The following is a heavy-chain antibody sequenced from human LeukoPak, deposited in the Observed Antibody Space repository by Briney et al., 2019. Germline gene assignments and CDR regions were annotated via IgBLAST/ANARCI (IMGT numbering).Heavy chain of an antibody. CDR2: IKGDGRNT. V-gene: IGHV3-74*01. J-gene: IGHJ5*02. Sequence: GGSLRLSCAASGFTFSSYWMHWVRQAPGKGLFCVSRIKGDGRNTYYAASVKGRFTISRDNAKNTLYLEMNSLRVEDTAAYYRVRSDWFDPWGQGTLVTVSS. CDR1: GFTFSSYW. CDR3: VRSDWFDP.